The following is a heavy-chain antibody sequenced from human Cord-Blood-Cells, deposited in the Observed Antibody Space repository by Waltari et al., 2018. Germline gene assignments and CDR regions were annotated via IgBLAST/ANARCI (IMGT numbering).Heavy chain of an antibody. CDR3: ARVSPVGVWFDP. CDR2: MNPNSGGT. Sequence: QVQLVQSGAAVKKPGASVKVSCKASGYTFTGYYMHWVRQDPGQGLEWMGWMNPNSGGTNHEQKLQCWVTMTRDTSIRTADMELSMLRSDETAVYCGARVSPVGVWFDPGGQGTLVTVSS. J-gene: IGHJ5*02. D-gene: IGHD3-22*01. V-gene: IGHV1-2*04. CDR1: GYTFTGYY.